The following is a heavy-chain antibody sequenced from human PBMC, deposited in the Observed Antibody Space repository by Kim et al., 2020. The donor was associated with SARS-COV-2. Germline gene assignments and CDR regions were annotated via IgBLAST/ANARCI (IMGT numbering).Heavy chain of an antibody. J-gene: IGHJ6*02. V-gene: IGHV4-39*07. CDR2: YYSGST. CDR3: ARDQDV. Sequence: YYSGSTYYNPSLKSRVTISVDTSKNQFSLKLSSVTAADTAVYYCARDQDVWGQGTTVTVSS.